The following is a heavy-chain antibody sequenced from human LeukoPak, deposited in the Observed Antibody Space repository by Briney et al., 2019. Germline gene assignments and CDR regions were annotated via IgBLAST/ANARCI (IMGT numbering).Heavy chain of an antibody. CDR3: ATASYYYDSSGYFDY. V-gene: IGHV1-24*01. CDR2: FDPEDGET. CDR1: GYTLTELS. Sequence: ASVKVSCKVSGYTLTELSMHWVRQAPGKGLEWMGGFDPEDGETIYAQEFQGRVTMTEDTSTDTAYMELSSLRSEDTAVYYCATASYYYDSSGYFDYWGQGTLVTVSS. D-gene: IGHD3-22*01. J-gene: IGHJ4*02.